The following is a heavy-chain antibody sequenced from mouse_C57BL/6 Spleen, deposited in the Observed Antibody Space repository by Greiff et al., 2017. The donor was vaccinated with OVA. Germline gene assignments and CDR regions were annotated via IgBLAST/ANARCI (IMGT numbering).Heavy chain of an antibody. V-gene: IGHV1-82*01. CDR2: IYPGDGDT. J-gene: IGHJ3*01. Sequence: QVQLQQSGPELVKPGASVKISCKASGYAFSSSWITWVKQRPGKGLEWIGRIYPGDGDTNYNGKFKGKATLTADKSSSTAYMQLSSLTSEDSAVYFCARSAYDSNYGFDYWGQGTLVTVSA. CDR1: GYAFSSSW. D-gene: IGHD2-5*01. CDR3: ARSAYDSNYGFDY.